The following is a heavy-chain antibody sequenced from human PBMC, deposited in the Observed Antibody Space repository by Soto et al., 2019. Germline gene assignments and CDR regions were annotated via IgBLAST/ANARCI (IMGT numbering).Heavy chain of an antibody. D-gene: IGHD6-13*01. V-gene: IGHV4-31*11. CDR1: GGSISSGGYS. J-gene: IGHJ2*01. CDR3: ARNTPGICWYLDL. Sequence: QVQLQESGPGLVKPSQTLSLTCAVSGGSISSGGYSWSWIRQQPGKGREFTGSIYYSGNTYYNPSLKSRLTIPDNTSKNLFALRLRSVTSADTAVYYCARNTPGICWYLDLWGLGKLVTVS. CDR2: IYYSGNT.